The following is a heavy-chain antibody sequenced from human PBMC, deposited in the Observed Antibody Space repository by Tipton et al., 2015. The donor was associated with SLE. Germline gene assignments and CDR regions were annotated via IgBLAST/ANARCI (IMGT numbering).Heavy chain of an antibody. V-gene: IGHV4-59*08. CDR2: IYDSGST. CDR3: ARSGPSWGYYYYMDV. D-gene: IGHD3-16*01. Sequence: TLSLTCTVSGDSISGHYRSWIRQPPGKGLEWIGYIYDSGSTSYNPSLKSRVTISEDTSKQQFSLKLTSLTAADTAVYYCARSGPSWGYYYYMDVWGKGTTVTVSS. J-gene: IGHJ6*03. CDR1: GDSISGHY.